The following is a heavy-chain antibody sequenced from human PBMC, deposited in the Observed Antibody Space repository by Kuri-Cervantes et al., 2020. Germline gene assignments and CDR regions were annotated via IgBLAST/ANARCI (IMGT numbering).Heavy chain of an antibody. CDR3: ARDVTYSSSWYDYYYGMDV. CDR2: IEWDDDK. CDR1: GFSLSTSGMC. J-gene: IGHJ6*02. Sequence: SGPTLGKPTQTLTLTCTFSGFSLSTSGMCVSWIRQPPGKALEWLARIEWDDDKYYSTSLKTRLTISKDTSKNQVVLTMANMDPVDTAPYYCARDVTYSSSWYDYYYGMDVWGQGTTVTVSS. V-gene: IGHV2-70*11. D-gene: IGHD6-13*01.